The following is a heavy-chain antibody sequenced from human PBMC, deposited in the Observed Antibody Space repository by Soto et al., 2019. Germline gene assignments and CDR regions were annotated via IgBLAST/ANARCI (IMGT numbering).Heavy chain of an antibody. J-gene: IGHJ4*02. V-gene: IGHV3-23*01. CDR1: GFTFSSNA. CDR3: ARASGESYPGSRVFDS. D-gene: IGHD3-10*01. Sequence: PGGSLRLSCAASGFTFSSNAMSWFRQAPGKGLEWVSVITNTGGDTLYAASVKGRFTISRDNSKYTLYLQMNSLRAEDTAIYYCARASGESYPGSRVFDSWGQGTRVTVSS. CDR2: ITNTGGDT.